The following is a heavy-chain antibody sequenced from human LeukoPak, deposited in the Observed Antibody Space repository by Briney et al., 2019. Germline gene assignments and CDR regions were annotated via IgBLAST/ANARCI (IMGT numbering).Heavy chain of an antibody. V-gene: IGHV3-21*01. CDR3: AVQMATSPDFDY. Sequence: PGGSLRLSCAASGFTFSSYSMNWVRQAPGKGLEWVSSISSSSSYIYYADSVKGRFTISRDNAKNSPYLQMNSLRAEDTAVYYCAVQMATSPDFDYWGQGTLVTVSS. J-gene: IGHJ4*02. D-gene: IGHD5-24*01. CDR2: ISSSSSYI. CDR1: GFTFSSYS.